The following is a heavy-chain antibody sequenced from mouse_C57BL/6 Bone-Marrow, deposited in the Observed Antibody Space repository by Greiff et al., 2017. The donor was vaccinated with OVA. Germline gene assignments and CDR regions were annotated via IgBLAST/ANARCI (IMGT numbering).Heavy chain of an antibody. D-gene: IGHD2-1*01. CDR2: IDPENGDT. CDR1: GFNIKDDY. J-gene: IGHJ4*01. Sequence: EVQLQQSGAELVRPGASVKLSCTASGFNIKDDYMHRVKQRPEQGLEWIGWIDPENGDTEYASKFQGKATITADTSSNTAYLQLSSLTSEDTAVYYCTHYGNYRDYYAMDYWGQGTSVTVSS. CDR3: THYGNYRDYYAMDY. V-gene: IGHV14-4*01.